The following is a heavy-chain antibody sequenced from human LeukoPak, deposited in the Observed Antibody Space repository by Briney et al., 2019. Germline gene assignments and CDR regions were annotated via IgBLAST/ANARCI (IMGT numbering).Heavy chain of an antibody. J-gene: IGHJ4*02. CDR3: ARDYYYGSGSYLK. D-gene: IGHD3-10*01. Sequence: PGGSLRPSCAASGFTFTNYWTSWVRQAPGKGLEWVANIKPDGSEKYYVDSVKGRFTIFRDNAKNSLYLQMNSLRAEDTAVYYCARDYYYGSGSYLKWGQGTLVTVSS. V-gene: IGHV3-7*01. CDR1: GFTFTNYW. CDR2: IKPDGSEK.